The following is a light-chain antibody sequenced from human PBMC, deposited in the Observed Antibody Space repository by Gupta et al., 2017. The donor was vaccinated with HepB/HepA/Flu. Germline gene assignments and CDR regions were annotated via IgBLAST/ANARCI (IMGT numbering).Light chain of an antibody. Sequence: SSELTQPPSVSVSPGQTASITCSGDKLGDKYACWYQQKPGQSPVLVIYQDSKRPSGIPERVSGSNSGNTATLTISGTQAMEEADYYCQAWESSTAGGVVFGGGTKLTVL. CDR1: KLGDKY. CDR2: QDS. J-gene: IGLJ2*01. V-gene: IGLV3-1*01. CDR3: QAWESSTAGGVV.